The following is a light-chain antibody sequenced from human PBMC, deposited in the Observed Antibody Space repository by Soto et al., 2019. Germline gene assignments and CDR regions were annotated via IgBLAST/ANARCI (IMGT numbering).Light chain of an antibody. CDR2: DAT. CDR1: QDISIF. Sequence: DIQLTQSPPSLSASIVDRVTITFQATQDISIFLNWYQQKPGKAPELLIYDATILETGVPSRFSGSGSGTDFTFTISGLQPEDLATYYCQQFHDLPINFGQGTRLEIK. CDR3: QQFHDLPIN. J-gene: IGKJ5*01. V-gene: IGKV1-33*01.